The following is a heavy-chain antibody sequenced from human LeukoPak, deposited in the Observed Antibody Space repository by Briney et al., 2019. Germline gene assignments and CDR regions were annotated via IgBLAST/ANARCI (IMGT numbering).Heavy chain of an antibody. CDR2: IWYDGSNK. CDR1: GFTFSSYG. CDR3: AREDYYVSRGYYEYRAFDI. D-gene: IGHD3-22*01. J-gene: IGHJ3*02. V-gene: IGHV3-33*01. Sequence: PGGSLRLSCAASGFTFSSYGMHWVRQAPGKGLEWAAVIWYDGSNKYYADSVKGRFTISRDNSKNTLYLQMNSLRTEDTAVYYCAREDYYVSRGYYEYRAFDIWGQGTMVTVSS.